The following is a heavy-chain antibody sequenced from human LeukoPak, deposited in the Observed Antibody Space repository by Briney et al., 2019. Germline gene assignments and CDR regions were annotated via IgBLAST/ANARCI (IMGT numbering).Heavy chain of an antibody. CDR1: GFTFSSCG. V-gene: IGHV3-30*02. CDR3: AKDPLQYGSGSYYFDY. CDR2: IWYDGNNK. J-gene: IGHJ4*02. D-gene: IGHD3-10*01. Sequence: VGSLRLSCAASGFTFSSCGMHWVRQAPGKGLEWVAFIWYDGNNKYYADSVKGRFTISRDSSKNTLYLQMNSLRAEDTAVYYCAKDPLQYGSGSYYFDYWGQGTLVTVSS.